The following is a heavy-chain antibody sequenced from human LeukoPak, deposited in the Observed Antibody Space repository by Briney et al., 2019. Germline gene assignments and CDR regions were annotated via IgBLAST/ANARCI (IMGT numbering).Heavy chain of an antibody. CDR1: GFTFRSLE. CDR3: ARRIAAAGTQPFDY. V-gene: IGHV3-33*01. D-gene: IGHD6-13*01. CDR2: VWYDGSNK. Sequence: GGSLRLSCAASGFTFRSLEMNGAGRAPGKGRGGGAVVWYDGSNKYYADSVKGRFTISRDNSKNTLYLQMNSLRAEDTAVYYCARRIAAAGTQPFDYWGQGTLVTVSS. J-gene: IGHJ4*02.